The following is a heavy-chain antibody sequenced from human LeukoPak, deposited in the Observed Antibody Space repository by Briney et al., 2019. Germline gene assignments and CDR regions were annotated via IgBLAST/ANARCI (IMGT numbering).Heavy chain of an antibody. CDR2: ISSSGSTI. Sequence: GGSLRLSCAASGFTYNNYYMSWVRQAPGKGLEWVSYISSSGSTIYYADSVKARFTISRDNAKNSLYLQMNSLRAEDTAVYYCARDALRPAGIAAAGTWDYWGQGTLVTVSS. J-gene: IGHJ4*02. D-gene: IGHD6-13*01. CDR1: GFTYNNYY. V-gene: IGHV3-11*04. CDR3: ARDALRPAGIAAAGTWDY.